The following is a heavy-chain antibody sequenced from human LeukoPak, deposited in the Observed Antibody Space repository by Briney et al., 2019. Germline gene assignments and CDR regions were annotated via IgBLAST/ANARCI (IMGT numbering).Heavy chain of an antibody. CDR3: AAPQEWELRYFQH. J-gene: IGHJ1*01. CDR2: IIPIFGTA. V-gene: IGHV1-69*05. CDR1: GGTFSSYA. Sequence: AXVKVSCKASGGTFSSYAISWVRQAPGQGLEWMGGIIPIFGTANYAQKFQGRVTITTDESTSTAYMELSSLRSEDTAVYYCAAPQEWELRYFQHWGQGTLVTVSS. D-gene: IGHD1-26*01.